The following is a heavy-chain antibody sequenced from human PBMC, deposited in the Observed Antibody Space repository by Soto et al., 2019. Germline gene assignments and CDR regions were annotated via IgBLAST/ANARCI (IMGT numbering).Heavy chain of an antibody. CDR3: ARGRGARHAFDI. Sequence: GASVKVSCKASGYTFTSYDINWVRQATGQGLEWMGWMNPNSGNTGYAQKYQGRVTMTRNTSISTAYMELSSLRFEDTAVYYCARGRGARHAFDIWGQGTMVTVSS. V-gene: IGHV1-8*01. D-gene: IGHD1-26*01. J-gene: IGHJ3*02. CDR1: GYTFTSYD. CDR2: MNPNSGNT.